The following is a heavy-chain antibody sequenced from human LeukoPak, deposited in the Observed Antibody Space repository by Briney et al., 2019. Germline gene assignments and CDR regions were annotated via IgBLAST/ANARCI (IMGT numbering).Heavy chain of an antibody. V-gene: IGHV7-4-1*02. CDR3: ASSNVGGYSYGYYY. D-gene: IGHD5-18*01. CDR1: GYTFTSYA. CDR2: INTNTGNP. J-gene: IGHJ4*02. Sequence: ASVKVSCKASGYTFTSYAMNWVRQAPGQGLEWMGWINTNTGNPTYAQGFTGRFVFSLDTSVSTAYLQISSLKAEDTAVYYCASSNVGGYSYGYYYWGQRTLVTVSS.